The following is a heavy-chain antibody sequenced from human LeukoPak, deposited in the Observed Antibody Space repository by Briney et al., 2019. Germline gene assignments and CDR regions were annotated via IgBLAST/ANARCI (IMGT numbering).Heavy chain of an antibody. D-gene: IGHD5-24*01. CDR3: ARRWMATIDVFDI. CDR2: IYTSGST. CDR1: GGSISSGSYY. J-gene: IGHJ3*02. V-gene: IGHV4-61*02. Sequence: SETLSLTCTVSGGSISSGSYYWSWIRQPAGKGLEWIGRIYTSGSTNYNPSLKSRVTISVDTSKNQFSLKLSSVTAADTAVYYCARRWMATIDVFDIWGQGTMVTVSS.